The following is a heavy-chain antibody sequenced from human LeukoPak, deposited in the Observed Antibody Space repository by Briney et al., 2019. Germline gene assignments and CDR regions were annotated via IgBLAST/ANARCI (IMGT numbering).Heavy chain of an antibody. CDR3: VKEASRAYFDY. Sequence: GESLTLSCAVSGFTFSSFAVSWVRQAPGGGLEWVSAISGSGSNTYYADSVKGRLTIARDNSKNTLYLQMSSLRAEDTAVYYCVKEASRAYFDYWGQGTLVTVSS. CDR2: ISGSGSNT. V-gene: IGHV3-23*01. D-gene: IGHD2-2*01. J-gene: IGHJ4*02. CDR1: GFTFSSFA.